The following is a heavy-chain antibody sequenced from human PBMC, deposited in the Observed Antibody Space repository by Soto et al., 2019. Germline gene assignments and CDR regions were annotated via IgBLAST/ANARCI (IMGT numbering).Heavy chain of an antibody. J-gene: IGHJ2*01. CDR3: ARGRVVVAAFLYWYFDL. CDR1: GGSFSGYY. V-gene: IGHV4-34*01. CDR2: INHSGST. D-gene: IGHD2-15*01. Sequence: PSETLSLTCAVYGGSFSGYYWSWIRQPPGKGLEWIGEINHSGSTNYNPSLKSRVTISVDTSKNQFSLKLSSVTAADTAVYYCARGRVVVAAFLYWYFDLWGQGTLVTVSS.